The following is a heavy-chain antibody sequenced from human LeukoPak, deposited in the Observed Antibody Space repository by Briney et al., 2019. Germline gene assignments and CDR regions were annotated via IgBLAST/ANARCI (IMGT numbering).Heavy chain of an antibody. Sequence: GASVKVSCKASGYTFTGNYMHWVRQAPGQGLEWMGWINPNSGGTNYAQKFQGRVTMTRDTSISTAYMELSRLRSDDTAVYYCARDPGVVVPAAMSYWFDPWGQGTLVTVSS. CDR2: INPNSGGT. D-gene: IGHD2-2*01. CDR1: GYTFTGNY. CDR3: ARDPGVVVPAAMSYWFDP. V-gene: IGHV1-2*02. J-gene: IGHJ5*02.